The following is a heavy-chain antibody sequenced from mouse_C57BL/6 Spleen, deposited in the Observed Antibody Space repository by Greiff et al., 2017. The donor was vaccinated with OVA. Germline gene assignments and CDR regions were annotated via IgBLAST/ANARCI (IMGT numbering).Heavy chain of an antibody. CDR2: IYPGSGNT. V-gene: IGHV1-76*01. CDR1: GYTFTDYY. Sequence: VQLQQSGAELVRPGASVKLSCTASGYTFTDYYINWVKQRPGQGLEWIARIYPGSGNTYYNEKFKGKATLTAEKSSSTAYMQRSSLTSEDSAVYFSARGCSNYRFAYWGQGTLVTVSA. J-gene: IGHJ3*01. D-gene: IGHD2-5*01. CDR3: ARGCSNYRFAY.